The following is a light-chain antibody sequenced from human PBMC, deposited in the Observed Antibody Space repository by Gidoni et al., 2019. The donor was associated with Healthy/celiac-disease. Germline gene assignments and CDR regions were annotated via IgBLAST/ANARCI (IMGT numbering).Light chain of an antibody. J-gene: IGKJ2*01. CDR1: QSVSSY. CDR3: QQRSNWPPYT. CDR2: DAS. Sequence: ILLPQSPATLSLSPGERATLSCRASQSVSSYLAWYQQKPGQAPRLLIYDASNRATGIPARFSGSGSGTDFTLTISSLEPEDFAVYYCQQRSNWPPYTFGQGTKLEIK. V-gene: IGKV3-11*01.